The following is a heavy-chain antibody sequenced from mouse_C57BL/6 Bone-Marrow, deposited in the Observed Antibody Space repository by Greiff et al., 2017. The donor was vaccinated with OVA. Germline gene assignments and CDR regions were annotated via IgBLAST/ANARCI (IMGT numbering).Heavy chain of an antibody. D-gene: IGHD2-3*01. CDR1: GFTFSDYG. J-gene: IGHJ4*01. CDR3: ARGVYDYYAMDY. V-gene: IGHV5-17*01. Sequence: VQLKQSGGGLVKPGGSLKLSCAASGFTFSDYGMHWVRQAPEKGLEWVAYISSGSSTIYYADTVKGRFTISRDNAKNTLFLQMTSLRSEDTAMYYCARGVYDYYAMDYWGQGTSVTVSS. CDR2: ISSGSSTI.